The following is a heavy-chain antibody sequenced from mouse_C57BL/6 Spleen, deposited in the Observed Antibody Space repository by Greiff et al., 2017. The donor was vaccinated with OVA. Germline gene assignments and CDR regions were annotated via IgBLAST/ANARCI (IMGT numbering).Heavy chain of an antibody. CDR1: GYTFTSYT. CDR2: INPSSGYT. D-gene: IGHD1-2*01. J-gene: IGHJ3*01. Sequence: QVQLQQSGDELARPGASVKMSCKASGYTFTSYTMHWVKQRPGQGLEWIGYINPSSGYTKYNQKFKDKATLTADKSSSTAYMQLSSLTSEDSAVYYCAREAFGSPGFAYWGQGTLVTVSA. V-gene: IGHV1-4*01. CDR3: AREAFGSPGFAY.